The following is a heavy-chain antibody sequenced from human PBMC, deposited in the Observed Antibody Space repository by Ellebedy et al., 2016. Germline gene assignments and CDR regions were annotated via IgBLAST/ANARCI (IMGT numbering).Heavy chain of an antibody. V-gene: IGHV3-13*01. CDR3: ARLGGYSSGWRSFDY. Sequence: GGSLRLSXAVSGFTFSSYDMHWVRQPTGKGLEWVSGVGTAGDTYYSASVKGRFTISKDYAKKSLYLQMNSLRAGDTAVYYCARLGGYSSGWRSFDYWGQGALVTVSS. D-gene: IGHD6-25*01. CDR1: GFTFSSYD. J-gene: IGHJ4*02. CDR2: VGTAGDT.